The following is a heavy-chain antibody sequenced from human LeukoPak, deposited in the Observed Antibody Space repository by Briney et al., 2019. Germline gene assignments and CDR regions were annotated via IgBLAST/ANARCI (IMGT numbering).Heavy chain of an antibody. J-gene: IGHJ4*02. CDR1: GFTFSCYA. CDR3: ANLGLIVRGAPPVDY. D-gene: IGHD3-10*01. V-gene: IGHV3-23*01. Sequence: GGSLRLSCAASGFTFSCYAMSWVRQAPGKGLEWVSAISGSGGSTYYADSVKGRFTISRDNSKTTMFLQMNSMRAEDTAVYYCANLGLIVRGAPPVDYWGQGTLVTVSS. CDR2: ISGSGGST.